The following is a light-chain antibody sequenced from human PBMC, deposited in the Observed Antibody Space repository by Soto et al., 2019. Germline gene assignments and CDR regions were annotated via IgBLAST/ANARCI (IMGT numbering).Light chain of an antibody. V-gene: IGKV3-20*01. Sequence: EIVLTQSPGTLSLSPGERATLSCRASQSVSSIYLAGYQQKPGQAPRLLIYGASSRATGIPDRFRGSGSGTDFTLTISRLEPEDFAVYYCQQDGSSPGAFGQGTKVEIK. CDR1: QSVSSIY. CDR2: GAS. CDR3: QQDGSSPGA. J-gene: IGKJ1*01.